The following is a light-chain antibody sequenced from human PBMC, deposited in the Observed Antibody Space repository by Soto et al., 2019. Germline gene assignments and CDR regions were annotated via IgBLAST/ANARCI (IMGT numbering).Light chain of an antibody. Sequence: EIVLTQSPGTLSLSPGERATLSCRASQSVSDSSLAWYHQKPGQAPRLLIYGASRRATGIPDTFSGSGSGTDFTLTISSLEPEDFAVYYCQLYGDSPMYTFGQGTKFEIK. J-gene: IGKJ2*01. CDR3: QLYGDSPMYT. CDR1: QSVSDSS. CDR2: GAS. V-gene: IGKV3-20*01.